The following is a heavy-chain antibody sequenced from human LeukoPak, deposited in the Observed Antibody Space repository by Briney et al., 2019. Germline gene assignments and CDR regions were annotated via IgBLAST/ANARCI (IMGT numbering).Heavy chain of an antibody. J-gene: IGHJ4*02. Sequence: ASVKVSCKASGYTFTSYDINWVRQATGQGLEWMGWMNPNSGNTGYAQKFQGRVTMTRNTSISTAYMELSSLRSEDTAVYYCAREEYYYDSSGSKSSDYWGQGTLVTVSS. D-gene: IGHD3-22*01. CDR2: MNPNSGNT. CDR3: AREEYYYDSSGSKSSDY. CDR1: GYTFTSYD. V-gene: IGHV1-8*01.